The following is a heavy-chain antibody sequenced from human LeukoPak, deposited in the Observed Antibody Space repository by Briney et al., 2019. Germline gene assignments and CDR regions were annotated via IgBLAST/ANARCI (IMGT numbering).Heavy chain of an antibody. D-gene: IGHD3-16*01. CDR2: ITGRGDTT. J-gene: IGHJ4*01. Sequence: GGSLRLSCAASGFIFTNYAMSWVRLAPGKGLEWVAAITGRGDTTYYAESVKGRFTISRDNAKNTVYLQMKSLTVEDTGVYYCHGGYVYALENFDYWGHGTLVTVSA. CDR3: HGGYVYALENFDY. V-gene: IGHV3-23*01. CDR1: GFIFTNYA.